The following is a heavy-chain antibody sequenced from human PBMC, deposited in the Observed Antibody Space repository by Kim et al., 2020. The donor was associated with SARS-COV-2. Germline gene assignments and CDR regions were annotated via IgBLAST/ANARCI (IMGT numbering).Heavy chain of an antibody. V-gene: IGHV3-7*01. CDR3: ARDFQGGAMDV. D-gene: IGHD1-26*01. J-gene: IGHJ6*04. CDR2: K. Sequence: KNCVEAVKGRITIYRENAKNSLYLQKNSLRVEDTALYYCARDFQGGAMDVWGKGTTVTVSS.